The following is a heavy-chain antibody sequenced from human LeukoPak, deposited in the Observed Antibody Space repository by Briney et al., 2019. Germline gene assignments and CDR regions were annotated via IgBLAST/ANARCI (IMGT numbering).Heavy chain of an antibody. D-gene: IGHD3-16*01. J-gene: IGHJ6*02. CDR3: ARDYTLDEDPYYYGMDV. CDR1: GYSISSGYY. V-gene: IGHV4-38-2*02. CDR2: IYHSGST. Sequence: SETLSLTCTVSGYSISSGYYWGWIRQPPGKGLEWIGSIYHSGSTYYNPSLKSRVTISVDTSKNQFSLKLSSVTAADTAVYYCARDYTLDEDPYYYGMDVWGQGTTVTVSS.